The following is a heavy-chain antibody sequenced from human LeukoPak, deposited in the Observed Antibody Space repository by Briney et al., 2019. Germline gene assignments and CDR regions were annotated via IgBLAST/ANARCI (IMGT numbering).Heavy chain of an antibody. CDR1: GGTFSSYD. J-gene: IGHJ4*02. V-gene: IGHV1-69*06. CDR2: IIPIFGTA. D-gene: IGHD3-22*01. CDR3: ARVPYYYDSSGYPYFDY. Sequence: ASVKVSCKASGGTFSSYDISWVRQAPGQGLEWMGAIIPIFGTANYAQKFQGRVTITADKSTSTAYMELSSLRSEDTAVYYCARVPYYYDSSGYPYFDYWGQGTLVTVSS.